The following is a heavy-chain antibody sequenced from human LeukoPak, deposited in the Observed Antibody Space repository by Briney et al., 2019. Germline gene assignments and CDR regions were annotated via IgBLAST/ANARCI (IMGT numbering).Heavy chain of an antibody. CDR3: AKGTGSGWFDCFDY. Sequence: PGGSLRLSCATSGFTFSSYGMHWVRQTPGKGLAWVAVISYDGSNTYYADSVKGRFTISRDNSKNTLYLQMNSLRTEDTAVYYCAKGTGSGWFDCFDYWGQGTLVTVSS. CDR1: GFTFSSYG. V-gene: IGHV3-30*18. CDR2: ISYDGSNT. D-gene: IGHD6-19*01. J-gene: IGHJ4*02.